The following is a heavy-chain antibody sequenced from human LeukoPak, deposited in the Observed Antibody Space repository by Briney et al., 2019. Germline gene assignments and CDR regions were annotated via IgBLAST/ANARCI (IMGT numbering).Heavy chain of an antibody. CDR3: ASRDTAMVLPFDY. D-gene: IGHD5-18*01. CDR1: GSSMSSDYY. CDR2: INHSGST. Sequence: KPSETLSLTCTVSGSSMSSDYYWGWIRQPPGKGLEWIGEINHSGSTNYNPSLKSRVTISVDTSKSQFSLKLSSVTAADTAVYYCASRDTAMVLPFDYWGQGTLVTVSS. V-gene: IGHV4-38-2*02. J-gene: IGHJ4*02.